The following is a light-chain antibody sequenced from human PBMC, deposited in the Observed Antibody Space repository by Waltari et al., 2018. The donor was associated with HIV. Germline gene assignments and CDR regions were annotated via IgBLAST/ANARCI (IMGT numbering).Light chain of an antibody. Sequence: DLQMTQSPSTLSASVGASVTITCRASQTINNQWLAWCQQKPGQAPKLLIYKASVLDSGVPSRFSGSGSGTEFTLTISSLQPDDFGTYYCQQYNLFSWTFGQGTKVDIK. CDR1: QTINNQW. V-gene: IGKV1-5*03. J-gene: IGKJ1*01. CDR2: KAS. CDR3: QQYNLFSWT.